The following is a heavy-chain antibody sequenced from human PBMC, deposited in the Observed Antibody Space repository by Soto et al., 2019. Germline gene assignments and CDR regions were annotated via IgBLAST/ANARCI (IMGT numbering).Heavy chain of an antibody. CDR3: ARDIAAASVAFDI. CDR1: GFTFSSYS. CDR2: ISSSSSYI. Sequence: PGGSLRLSCAASGFTFSSYSMNWVRQAPGKVLEWVSSISSSSSYIYYADSVKGRFNISRDNAKNSLYLQMKSLRAEDTAVYYCARDIAAASVAFDIWGQGTMVTVSS. V-gene: IGHV3-21*01. J-gene: IGHJ3*02. D-gene: IGHD6-13*01.